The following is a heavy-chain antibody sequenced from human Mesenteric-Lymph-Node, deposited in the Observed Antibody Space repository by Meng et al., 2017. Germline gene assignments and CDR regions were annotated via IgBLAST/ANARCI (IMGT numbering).Heavy chain of an antibody. D-gene: IGHD3-10*01. V-gene: IGHV4-34*02. CDR1: VGSLSGYY. J-gene: IGHJ4*02. CDR2: VYHNGVT. CDR3: ARGGATPMIIKY. Sequence: QVQLKQWGAEVLKPSETLSLPCAVYVGSLSGYYWSWIRQPPGKGLEWMGEVYHNGVTKYSPSLRSRVVISIDTSKNQFSLNLRSVSAADTAMYYCARGGATPMIIKYWGPGTLVTVSS.